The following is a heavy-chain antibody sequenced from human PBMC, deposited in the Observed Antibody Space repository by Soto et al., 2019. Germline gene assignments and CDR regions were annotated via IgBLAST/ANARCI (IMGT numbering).Heavy chain of an antibody. J-gene: IGHJ5*02. D-gene: IGHD3-16*01. V-gene: IGHV4-30-4*01. Sequence: PSETLSLTCTVSGGSISSGDYYWSWIRQPPGKGLEWIGYIYYSGSTYYNPSLKSRVTISVDTSKNQFSLKLSSVTAADTAVYYCARDGDGGGNWFDPWGQGTLVTVSS. CDR1: GGSISSGDYY. CDR2: IYYSGST. CDR3: ARDGDGGGNWFDP.